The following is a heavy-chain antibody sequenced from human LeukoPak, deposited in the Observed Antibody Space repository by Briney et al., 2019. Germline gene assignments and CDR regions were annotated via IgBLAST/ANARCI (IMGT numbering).Heavy chain of an antibody. D-gene: IGHD3-3*02. Sequence: PGGSLRLSCAAYGFTFSGSAMHWVRQASGKGLEWVGRIRSKANSYATAYAASVKGRFTISRDDSKNTAYLQMNSLKTEDTAVYYCTRLGHFWSGPYLNSYFDYWGQGTLVTVSS. V-gene: IGHV3-73*01. CDR1: GFTFSGSA. J-gene: IGHJ4*02. CDR2: IRSKANSYAT. CDR3: TRLGHFWSGPYLNSYFDY.